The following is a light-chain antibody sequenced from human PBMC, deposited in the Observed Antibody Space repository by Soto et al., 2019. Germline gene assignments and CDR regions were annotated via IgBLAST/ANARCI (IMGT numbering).Light chain of an antibody. Sequence: QSALTQPASVSGAPGQSITIPCTGTISDVGGYNYVSWYQQHPGKAPKLMIYDVSNRPSGVSNRFSGSKSGNTASLTISGLQAEDEADYYCLSYTRRSTYVFGTGTKVTV. CDR1: ISDVGGYNY. J-gene: IGLJ1*01. V-gene: IGLV2-14*01. CDR3: LSYTRRSTYV. CDR2: DVS.